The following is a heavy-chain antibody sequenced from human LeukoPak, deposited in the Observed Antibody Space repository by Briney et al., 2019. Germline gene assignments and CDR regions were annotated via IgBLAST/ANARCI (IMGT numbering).Heavy chain of an antibody. CDR1: GFTFSSYS. CDR3: ARDYIAAAGRYYYYYYGMDV. Sequence: GGSLRLSCAASGFTFSSYSMNWVRHAPGKGLERVSSISSSSSYIYYADSVKGRFTISRDNAKNSLYLQMNSLRAEDTAVYYCARDYIAAAGRYYYYYYGMDVWGQGTTVTVSS. J-gene: IGHJ6*02. CDR2: ISSSSSYI. V-gene: IGHV3-21*01. D-gene: IGHD6-13*01.